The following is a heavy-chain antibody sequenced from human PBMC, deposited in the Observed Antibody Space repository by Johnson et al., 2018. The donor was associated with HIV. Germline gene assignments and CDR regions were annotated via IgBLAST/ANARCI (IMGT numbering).Heavy chain of an antibody. V-gene: IGHV3-7*03. CDR1: GFTVRSNH. CDR2: IKQDGGEK. J-gene: IGHJ3*02. CDR3: ATSGDKYSSNWGDAFDI. Sequence: VQLVESGGGVVRPGGSLRLSCAASGFTVRSNHISWVRQTPGKGLAWVANIKQDGGEKYYVDSVKGRFTISRDNAKKSLHLQMNSLRAEDTAVYYCATSGDKYSSNWGDAFDIWGQGTMVTVSS. D-gene: IGHD6-13*01.